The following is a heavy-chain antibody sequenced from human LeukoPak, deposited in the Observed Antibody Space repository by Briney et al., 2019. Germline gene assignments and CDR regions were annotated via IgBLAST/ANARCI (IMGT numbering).Heavy chain of an antibody. CDR1: GFTFSDYY. D-gene: IGHD5-12*01. CDR3: ARDSRGAFDI. J-gene: IGHJ3*02. CDR2: ISASGTTI. Sequence: PGGSLRLSCAASGFTFSDYYMSWIRQAPGKGLEWLSYISASGTTIFYADSAKGRFTISRDNAKNSLYLQMNSLRAEDTALYYCARDSRGAFDIWGQGTMVTVSS. V-gene: IGHV3-11*01.